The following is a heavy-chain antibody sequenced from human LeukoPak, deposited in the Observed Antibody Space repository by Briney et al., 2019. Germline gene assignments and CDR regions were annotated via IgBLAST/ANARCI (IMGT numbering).Heavy chain of an antibody. D-gene: IGHD5-24*01. CDR1: GFTFSNAW. CDR3: TTGVDGYNFDY. J-gene: IGHJ4*02. V-gene: IGHV3-15*01. Sequence: GRSLRLSCAAAGFTFSNAWMSCVRQAPGKVLEWVGRIKSKTDGGTTDYAAPVKGRFTISRDDSNNTLYLQMTSLKTEDTAVYYCTTGVDGYNFDYWGQGTLVTVSS. CDR2: IKSKTDGGTT.